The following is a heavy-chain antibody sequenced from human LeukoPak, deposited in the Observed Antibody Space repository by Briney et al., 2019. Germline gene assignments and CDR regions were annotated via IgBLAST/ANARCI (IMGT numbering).Heavy chain of an antibody. CDR3: ATLRALFDY. CDR1: GGTFSSYA. J-gene: IGHJ4*02. V-gene: IGHV1-2*02. CDR2: INPNSGGT. Sequence: ASVKVSCKASGGTFSSYAISWVRQAPGQGLEWMGWINPNSGGTNYAQKFQGRVTMTRDTSISTAYMELSRLRSDDTAVYYCATLRALFDYWGQGTLVTVSS.